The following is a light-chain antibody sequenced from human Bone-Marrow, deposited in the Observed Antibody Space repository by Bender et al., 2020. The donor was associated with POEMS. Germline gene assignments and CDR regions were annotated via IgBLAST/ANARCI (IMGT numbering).Light chain of an antibody. CDR1: SSNIGSNP. Sequence: QSVLTQPPSASGTPGQSVIISCSGSSSNIGSNPVNWYQHPPGTAPRLVVYSNYQRPSGVPARFSGSKSGTSASLAISDIQSEDEGDYYCSSWDDSLSGWVFGGGTKLTVL. V-gene: IGLV1-44*01. CDR3: SSWDDSLSGWV. J-gene: IGLJ3*02. CDR2: SNY.